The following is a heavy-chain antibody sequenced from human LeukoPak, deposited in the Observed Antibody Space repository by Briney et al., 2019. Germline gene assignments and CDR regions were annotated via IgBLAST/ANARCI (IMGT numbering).Heavy chain of an antibody. CDR2: IYYSGST. Sequence: SETLSLTCTVSGGSISSYYWSWIRQPPGKGLEWIGYIYYSGSTNYNPSLKSRVTISVDTSKNQFSLKLGSVTAADTAVYYCARLPNGSSPGYYFDYWGQGTLVTVSS. J-gene: IGHJ4*02. CDR3: ARLPNGSSPGYYFDY. D-gene: IGHD5-24*01. V-gene: IGHV4-59*08. CDR1: GGSISSYY.